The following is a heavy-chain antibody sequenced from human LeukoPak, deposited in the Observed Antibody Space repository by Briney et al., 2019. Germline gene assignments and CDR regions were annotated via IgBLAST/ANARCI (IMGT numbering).Heavy chain of an antibody. Sequence: SETLSLTCTVSGGSISSYYWSWIRQPPGKGLEWIGYIYYSGSTNYNPSLKSRVTISVDTSKNQFSLKLSSVAAADTAVYYCAGTHYDFWSGYYSFDYWGQGTLVTVSS. D-gene: IGHD3-3*01. CDR1: GGSISSYY. J-gene: IGHJ4*02. CDR3: AGTHYDFWSGYYSFDY. V-gene: IGHV4-59*01. CDR2: IYYSGST.